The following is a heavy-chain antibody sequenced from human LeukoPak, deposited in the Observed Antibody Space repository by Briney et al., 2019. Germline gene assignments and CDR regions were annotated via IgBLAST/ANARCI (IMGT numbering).Heavy chain of an antibody. CDR1: GCTFIIYA. CDR2: IIPIFGTA. J-gene: IGHJ4*02. V-gene: IGHV1-69*13. CDR3: ARRKPQYNWNYFDY. D-gene: IGHD1-20*01. Sequence: ASVNVSCKASGCTFIIYAISWVRQAPGQGLEWMGGIIPIFGTANYAQKFQGRVTITADESTSTAYMELSSLRSEDTAVYYCARRKPQYNWNYFDYWGQRTLLTVSS.